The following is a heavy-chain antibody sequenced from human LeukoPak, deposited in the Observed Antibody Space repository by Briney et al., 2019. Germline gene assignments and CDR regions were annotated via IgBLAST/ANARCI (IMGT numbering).Heavy chain of an antibody. CDR1: GYSFTSYW. V-gene: IGHV5-51*01. J-gene: IGHJ5*02. CDR2: IYPGDSDT. CDR3: ARETPYCSGGSCYGDWFDP. D-gene: IGHD2-15*01. Sequence: GESLKISCKSSGYSFTSYWISWVRQMPGKGLEWMGIIYPGDSDTRYSPSFQGQVTISADKSISTAYLQWSSLKASDTAMYYCARETPYCSGGSCYGDWFDPWGQGTLVTVSS.